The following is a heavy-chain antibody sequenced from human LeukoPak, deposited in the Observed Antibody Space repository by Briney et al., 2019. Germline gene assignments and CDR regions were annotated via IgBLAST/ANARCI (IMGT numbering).Heavy chain of an antibody. CDR3: ARDSQQLVPFDY. D-gene: IGHD6-13*01. CDR1: VFTFSSYW. Sequence: GGPLRLSCAASVFTFSSYWMHWVRQAPGKGLLWVSRINSDGSSTSYADSGKGRFTISRDNAKNTLYQQMNSLRAEDTAVYHCARDSQQLVPFDYWGQGTLVTVSS. J-gene: IGHJ4*02. V-gene: IGHV3-74*01. CDR2: INSDGSST.